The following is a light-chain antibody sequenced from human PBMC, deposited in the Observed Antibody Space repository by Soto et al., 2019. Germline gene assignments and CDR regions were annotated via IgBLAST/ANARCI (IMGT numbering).Light chain of an antibody. Sequence: DIQMTQSPSTLSASVGDTVTITCRASQTISRWLAWYQQKPGKAPRLLIYTASTLESGVPSRFSASGSGTEFTLIISSLQSDDFATYYCQEYSSYWTFGQGTKVDIK. CDR1: QTISRW. CDR2: TAS. CDR3: QEYSSYWT. V-gene: IGKV1-5*01. J-gene: IGKJ1*01.